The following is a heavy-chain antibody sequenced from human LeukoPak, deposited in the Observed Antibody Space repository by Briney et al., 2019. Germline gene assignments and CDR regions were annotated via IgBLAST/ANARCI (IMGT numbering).Heavy chain of an antibody. CDR3: ASIQLWFRYYFDY. Sequence: GGSLRLSCAASGFTFSSYWMSWVRQAPGKGLEWVANIKQDGSEKYYVDSVKGRFTISRDNAKNSLYLQMSSLRAEDTAVYYCASIQLWFRYYFDYWGQGTLVTVSS. V-gene: IGHV3-7*03. J-gene: IGHJ4*02. CDR1: GFTFSSYW. CDR2: IKQDGSEK. D-gene: IGHD5-18*01.